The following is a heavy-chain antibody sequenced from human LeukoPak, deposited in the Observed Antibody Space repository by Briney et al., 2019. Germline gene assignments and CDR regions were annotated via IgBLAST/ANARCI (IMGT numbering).Heavy chain of an antibody. CDR1: GGSFSGYY. D-gene: IGHD4-11*01. J-gene: IGHJ6*03. Sequence: SETLSLTCAVYGGSFSGYYWSWIRQPPGTGLEWIGEINHSGSTNYNPPLKSRVTISVDTSKNQFSLKLSSVTAADTAVYYCARQGTTRPYYYYYYMDVWGKGTTVTVSS. CDR2: INHSGST. V-gene: IGHV4-34*01. CDR3: ARQGTTRPYYYYYYMDV.